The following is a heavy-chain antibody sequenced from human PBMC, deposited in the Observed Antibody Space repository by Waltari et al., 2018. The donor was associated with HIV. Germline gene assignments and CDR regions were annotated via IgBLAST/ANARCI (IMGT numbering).Heavy chain of an antibody. CDR1: GYTFTGYY. Sequence: QVQLVQSGAEVKEPGASVKVSCKASGYTFTGYYIHWVRQAPGKGLDWMGWINPNSGGSNYAQKFQGRVTMTRDTSINTVYLERSRLRSDDAAVYYCADCNGGNCYPEHWGQGTLVTVSS. CDR3: ADCNGGNCYPEH. J-gene: IGHJ1*01. D-gene: IGHD2-15*01. CDR2: INPNSGGS. V-gene: IGHV1-2*02.